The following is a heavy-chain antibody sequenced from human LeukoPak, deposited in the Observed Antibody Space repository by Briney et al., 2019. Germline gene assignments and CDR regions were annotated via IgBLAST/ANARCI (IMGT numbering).Heavy chain of an antibody. Sequence: ASVKVSCKASGYTFTSYAMNWVRQAPGQGLEWMGWINTNTGNPTYAQGFTGRFVFSLDTSVSTAYLQISSLKAEDTAVYYCARDLLPMTKAGVVNDWGQGSLVIVSA. J-gene: IGHJ4*02. CDR2: INTNTGNP. D-gene: IGHD3-3*01. CDR1: GYTFTSYA. V-gene: IGHV7-4-1*02. CDR3: ARDLLPMTKAGVVND.